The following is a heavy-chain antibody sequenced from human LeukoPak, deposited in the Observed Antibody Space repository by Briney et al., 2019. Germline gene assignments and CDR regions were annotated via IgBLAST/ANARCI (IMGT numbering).Heavy chain of an antibody. V-gene: IGHV1-2*02. CDR1: GYTFTDYY. J-gene: IGHJ4*02. CDR3: ARANFLYCSSTTCLFDY. CDR2: INPNDGDT. Sequence: ASVKVSCKASGYTFTDYYMHWVRQAPGQGFEWMGWINPNDGDTNYAQKFRGRVTMTRDTSISTAHMEVSRLRSGDTAVYYCARANFLYCSSTTCLFDYWGQGTLVTVSS. D-gene: IGHD2-2*01.